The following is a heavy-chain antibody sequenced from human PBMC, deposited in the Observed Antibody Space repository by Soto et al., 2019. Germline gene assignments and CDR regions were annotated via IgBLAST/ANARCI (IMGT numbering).Heavy chain of an antibody. CDR1: GDSVSSNSAA. CDR3: VRVDWNDAGS. J-gene: IGHJ5*02. D-gene: IGHD1-1*01. Sequence: SQTLSLTCATSGDSVSSNSAAWEWIRQSPSRGLEWLGRTRYTSKWYTEYAESVKSRITINADTSKNHFSLQLRSVTPEDTAVYYCVRVDWNDAGSWGQGTQVTVSS. CDR2: TRYTSKWYT. V-gene: IGHV6-1*01.